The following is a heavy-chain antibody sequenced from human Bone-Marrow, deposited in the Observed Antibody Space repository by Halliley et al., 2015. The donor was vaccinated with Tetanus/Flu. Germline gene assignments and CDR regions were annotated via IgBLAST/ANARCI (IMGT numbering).Heavy chain of an antibody. J-gene: IGHJ4*02. V-gene: IGHV3-74*01. CDR3: ARVADDYGEYDSPFDY. D-gene: IGHD4-17*01. Sequence: SRITRDCSSTNYGDSVKGRFSVSRDNAKNTLSLQMNSLRAEDTAVYFCARVADDYGEYDSPFDYWGQGTLVTVSS. CDR2: ITRDCSST.